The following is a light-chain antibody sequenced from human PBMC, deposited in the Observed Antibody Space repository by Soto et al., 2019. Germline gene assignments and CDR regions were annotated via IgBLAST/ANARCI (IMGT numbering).Light chain of an antibody. CDR2: SNN. V-gene: IGLV1-44*01. CDR3: AVWDDSLRSYV. J-gene: IGLJ1*01. CDR1: SSNIGGNT. Sequence: QSVLPQPPSASGTPGQRVTFSCYGSSSNIGGNTVNWYQLLPGTAPKLVIYSNNQRPSGVPDRFSGSRSGTSASLAISGLQSEDESEYYCAVWDDSLRSYVFGTGTKVTVL.